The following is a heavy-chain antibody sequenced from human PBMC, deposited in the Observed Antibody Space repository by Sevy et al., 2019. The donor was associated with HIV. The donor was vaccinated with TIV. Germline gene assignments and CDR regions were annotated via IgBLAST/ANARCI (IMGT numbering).Heavy chain of an antibody. CDR3: ARDDGGATPLDY. Sequence: SETLSLTCTVSGYSISSGYYWGWIRQPPGKGLEWIGSIYHSGSTYYNPSLKSRVTISVDTSKNQFSLKLSSVTAADTAVYDCARDDGGATPLDYWGQGTLVTVSS. J-gene: IGHJ4*02. CDR2: IYHSGST. V-gene: IGHV4-38-2*02. CDR1: GYSISSGYY. D-gene: IGHD1-26*01.